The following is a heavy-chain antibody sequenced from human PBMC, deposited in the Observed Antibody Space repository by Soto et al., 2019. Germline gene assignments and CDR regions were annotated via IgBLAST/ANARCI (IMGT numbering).Heavy chain of an antibody. J-gene: IGHJ6*02. D-gene: IGHD3-3*01. Sequence: WGSLRLSCAASGFTFINYAIIFFRHSPFKWLEWVSGISGSGGSTYYADSVKGRFTISRDNSKNTLYLQMDSLRAEDTAVYYCAKQPYYDFWSGYNYGMDVWGQGTTVTSP. CDR1: GFTFINYA. CDR2: ISGSGGST. CDR3: AKQPYYDFWSGYNYGMDV. V-gene: IGHV3-23*01.